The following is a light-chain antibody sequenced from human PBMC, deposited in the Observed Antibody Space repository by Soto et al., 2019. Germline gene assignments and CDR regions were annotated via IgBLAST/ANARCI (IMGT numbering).Light chain of an antibody. CDR3: QHYDNSPPFT. CDR1: QSLSKSH. Sequence: EIVLTQSPGTLSLSKGERATLSCRASQSLSKSHLAWYQQKPGQSPRLLIYDASSRATGIADRFSGSGSGTDFTLTISRLEPEDFAVYFCQHYDNSPPFTFGQGTKVDIK. V-gene: IGKV3-20*01. J-gene: IGKJ2*01. CDR2: DAS.